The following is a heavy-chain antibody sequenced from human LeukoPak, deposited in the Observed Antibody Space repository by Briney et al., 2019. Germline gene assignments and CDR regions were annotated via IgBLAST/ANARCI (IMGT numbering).Heavy chain of an antibody. D-gene: IGHD3-3*01. J-gene: IGHJ4*02. CDR1: GYSISSNYY. CDR2: ISHSGST. Sequence: SETLSLACAASGYSISSNYYWGWIRQSPGKGLEWIGSISHSGSTHYNPSLKSRVTMSVDTSNNQFSLKLSSVTAADTAVYYCAGTGYFDFWGGYRQGFDYWGQGTLVTVSS. CDR3: AGTGYFDFWGGYRQGFDY. V-gene: IGHV4-38-2*01.